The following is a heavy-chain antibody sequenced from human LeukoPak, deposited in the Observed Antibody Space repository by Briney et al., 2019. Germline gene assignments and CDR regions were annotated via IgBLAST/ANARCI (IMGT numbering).Heavy chain of an antibody. J-gene: IGHJ4*02. V-gene: IGHV4-59*08. Sequence: SETLSLTCTVSGGSISSYYWNWIRQPPGKGLEWLGYIYYGGSTNYNPSRKSRLTISVGTSKNQFSLKLSSVTAADTAVYYCARGDYIGRFDYWGQGTLVTVSS. CDR2: IYYGGST. CDR3: ARGDYIGRFDY. CDR1: GGSISSYY. D-gene: IGHD4-17*01.